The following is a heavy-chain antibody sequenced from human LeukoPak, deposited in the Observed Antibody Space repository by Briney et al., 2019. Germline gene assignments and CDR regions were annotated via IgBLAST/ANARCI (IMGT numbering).Heavy chain of an antibody. CDR2: IIPIPGIA. J-gene: IGHJ4*02. CDR1: GGTFSSYA. CDR3: ARDHPITIFGVVISDYFDY. Sequence: SVKVSCKASGGTFSSYAISWVRQAPGQGLEWMGRIIPIPGIANYAQKFQGRVTITADKSTSTAYMELSSLRSEDTAVYYCARDHPITIFGVVISDYFDYWGQGTLVTVSS. V-gene: IGHV1-69*04. D-gene: IGHD3-3*01.